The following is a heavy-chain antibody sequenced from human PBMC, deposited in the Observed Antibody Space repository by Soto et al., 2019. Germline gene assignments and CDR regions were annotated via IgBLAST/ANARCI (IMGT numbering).Heavy chain of an antibody. CDR3: ATAEVDY. J-gene: IGHJ4*02. Sequence: LRLACAASGSTFGDYWMHWVRQPPGKGPEWVSRMTGDGRTTQYADSVKGRFTASRDNAKSTLYLQMNSLRAEDTAVYYCATAEVDYWGPGTLVTV. V-gene: IGHV3-74*03. CDR2: MTGDGRTT. CDR1: GSTFGDYW.